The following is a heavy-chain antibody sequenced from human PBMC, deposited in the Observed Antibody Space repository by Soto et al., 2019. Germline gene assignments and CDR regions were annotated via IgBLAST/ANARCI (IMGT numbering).Heavy chain of an antibody. CDR1: GGSISSYY. Sequence: SETLSLTXTVSGGSISSYYWSWIRQPPGKGLEWIGYIYYSGSTNYNPSLKSRVTISVDTSKNQFSLKLSSVTAADTAVYYCASEPGYNYGMDVWGQGTTVTVSS. CDR2: IYYSGST. J-gene: IGHJ6*02. CDR3: ASEPGYNYGMDV. V-gene: IGHV4-59*01.